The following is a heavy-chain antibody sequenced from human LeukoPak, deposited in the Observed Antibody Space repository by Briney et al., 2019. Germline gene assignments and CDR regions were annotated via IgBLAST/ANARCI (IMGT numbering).Heavy chain of an antibody. D-gene: IGHD1-1*01. Sequence: PGGSLRLSCAISGFIFNTNGMNWVRQSPGKGLEWLATIAGGDESTYYADSVKGRFAISRDNSKNTVFLHMNSLRVEDTAVYYCARGVYWSLDYWGQGTPVTASS. V-gene: IGHV3-23*01. CDR2: IAGGDEST. CDR1: GFIFNTNG. J-gene: IGHJ4*02. CDR3: ARGVYWSLDY.